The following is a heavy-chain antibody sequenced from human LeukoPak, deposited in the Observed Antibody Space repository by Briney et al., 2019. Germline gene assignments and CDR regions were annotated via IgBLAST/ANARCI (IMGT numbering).Heavy chain of an antibody. CDR3: ARDPRTYSSSSDFDY. CDR2: ISAYNGNT. CDR1: GYTFTSYG. J-gene: IGHJ4*02. V-gene: IGHV1-18*01. Sequence: ASVKVSCKASGYTFTSYGISWVRQAPGRGLEWMGWISAYNGNTNYAQKLQGRVTMTTDTSTSTAYMELRSLRSDDTAVYYCARDPRTYSSSSDFDYWGQGTLVTVSS. D-gene: IGHD6-6*01.